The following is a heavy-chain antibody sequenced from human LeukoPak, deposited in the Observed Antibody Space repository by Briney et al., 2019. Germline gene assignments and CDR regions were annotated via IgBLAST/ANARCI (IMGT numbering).Heavy chain of an antibody. CDR1: GYTFTNYY. D-gene: IGHD1-26*01. J-gene: IGHJ3*02. CDR3: ARVESWEHSGSSQDAFDI. V-gene: IGHV1-46*01. CDR2: INPSGGST. Sequence: ASVKVSCKASGYTFTNYYTHWVRQAPGQGLEWMGIINPSGGSTSYAQKFQGRVTMTRDKSTSTVYMELSSLRSEDTAVYYCARVESWEHSGSSQDAFDIWGQGTMVTVSS.